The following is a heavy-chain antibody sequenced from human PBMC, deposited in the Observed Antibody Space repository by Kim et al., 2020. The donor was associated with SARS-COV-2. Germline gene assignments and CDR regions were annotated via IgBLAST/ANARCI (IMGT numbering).Heavy chain of an antibody. D-gene: IGHD6-13*01. CDR3: TTDSFDYSSRWYLDC. J-gene: IGHJ4*02. CDR2: IKSKTDGETT. Sequence: GGSLRLSCATSGFTFSNAWMTWVRQAPGKGLEWVGHIKSKTDGETTDYAAPVKGRFTISRADSKNTLYLQMHSLKPEDTAVYYCTTDSFDYSSRWYLDCWGEGTLVTVSS. V-gene: IGHV3-15*01. CDR1: GFTFSNAW.